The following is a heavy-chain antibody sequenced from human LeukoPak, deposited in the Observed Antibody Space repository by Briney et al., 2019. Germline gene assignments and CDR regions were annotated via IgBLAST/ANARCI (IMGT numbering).Heavy chain of an antibody. CDR3: VKGLDYSSSQMDS. J-gene: IGHJ4*02. CDR2: INTNGANA. V-gene: IGHV3-64*05. CDR1: GFTFKSYA. Sequence: GGSLRLSCSASGFTFKSYAMHWVRQAPGKGLGYVSSINTNGANAYYADSVKGRFTISRDNSRNTVYVQMNSLTPEDTAVYYCVKGLDYSSSQMDSWGQGTLVTVSS. D-gene: IGHD6-6*01.